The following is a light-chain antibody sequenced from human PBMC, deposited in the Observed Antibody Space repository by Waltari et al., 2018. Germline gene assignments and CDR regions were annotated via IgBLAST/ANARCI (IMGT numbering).Light chain of an antibody. V-gene: IGKV1-5*03. CDR2: EAS. CDR1: RSISKW. CDR3: QQYNSYSLLT. Sequence: DIRMTQSPSTLSASAGDRVIISCRASRSISKWLAWYQQKPGKVPKLLIYEASTLQSGVPSRFSGTGSGTDFTLTISSLQPDDFATYYCQQYNSYSLLTFGGGTKVEIK. J-gene: IGKJ4*01.